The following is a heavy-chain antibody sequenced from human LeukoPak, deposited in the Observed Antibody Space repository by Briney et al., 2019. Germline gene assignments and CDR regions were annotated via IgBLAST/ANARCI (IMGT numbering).Heavy chain of an antibody. CDR1: GGSISSGDYS. Sequence: SQTLSLTCVVSGGSISSGDYSWSWIRQPPGKGLEWIGYIFHSGRTYYNPSLKSRVTISVDRSKNQFSLKLSSVTAADTAVYYCARGEPNDYWGQGTLVTVSS. J-gene: IGHJ4*02. CDR2: IFHSGRT. V-gene: IGHV4-30-2*01. CDR3: ARGEPNDY.